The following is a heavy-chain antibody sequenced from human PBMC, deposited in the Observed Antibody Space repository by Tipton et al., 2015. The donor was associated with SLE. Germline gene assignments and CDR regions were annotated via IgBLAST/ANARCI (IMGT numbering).Heavy chain of an antibody. V-gene: IGHV3-7*01. CDR2: IKQDGSEI. CDR3: ARVWVGTTTTLPFDY. Sequence: GSLRLSCAASEFTFSSYWMTWVRQAPGKGLEWVASIKQDGSEIRYVDSVKGRFTISRDNAKNSLYLQMNSLTAEDTAVYYCARVWVGTTTTLPFDYWGQGTLVTVSS. J-gene: IGHJ4*02. D-gene: IGHD1-26*01. CDR1: EFTFSSYW.